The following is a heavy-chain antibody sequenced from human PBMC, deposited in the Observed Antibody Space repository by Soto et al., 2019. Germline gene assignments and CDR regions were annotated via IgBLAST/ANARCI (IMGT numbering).Heavy chain of an antibody. CDR2: VSRGGAAAYMAEGETT. D-gene: IGHD3-16*01. V-gene: IGHV4-59*01. CDR3: ARDRGGITVSSKPLGEWFDP. Sequence: QVQLQESGPGLLRPSETLSLTCTVSGVSIDNFFWSWIRQTPGKGLEWIGYVSRGGAAAYMAEGETTGYNPSLESRATISLDLPKNQFSLKLTSVTAADTAVYYCARDRGGITVSSKPLGEWFDPWGQGTLVTVSS. CDR1: GVSIDNFF. J-gene: IGHJ5*02.